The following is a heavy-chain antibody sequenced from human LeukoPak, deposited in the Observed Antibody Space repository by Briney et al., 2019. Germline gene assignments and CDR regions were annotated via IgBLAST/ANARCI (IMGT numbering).Heavy chain of an antibody. CDR3: ARGYNRVFWSGSQMDGMDV. D-gene: IGHD3-3*01. J-gene: IGHJ6*02. V-gene: IGHV4-34*01. Sequence: SETLSLTCAVYGGSFSGYYWSWIRQPPGKGLEWIGEINHSGSTNYNPSLKSRVTISVDTSKNQFPLKLSSVTAADTAVYYCARGYNRVFWSGSQMDGMDVWGQGTTVTVSS. CDR2: INHSGST. CDR1: GGSFSGYY.